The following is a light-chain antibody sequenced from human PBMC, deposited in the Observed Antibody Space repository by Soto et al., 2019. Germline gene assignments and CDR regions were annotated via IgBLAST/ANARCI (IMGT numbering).Light chain of an antibody. J-gene: IGKJ2*01. CDR1: QSISSS. V-gene: IGKV1-39*01. CDR2: AAS. CDR3: QQSYSAPHP. Sequence: DIQMTQSPSSLSASVGDRVTITCRASQSISSSLNWYHQKPGKAPKLLIYAASSLQSGVPSRFSGSGSGTDFTLSISSLQTEDFATYYCQQSYSAPHPFGQGTKLEIK.